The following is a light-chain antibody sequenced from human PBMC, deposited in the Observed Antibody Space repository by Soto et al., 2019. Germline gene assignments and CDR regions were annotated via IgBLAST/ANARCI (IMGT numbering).Light chain of an antibody. J-gene: IGKJ3*01. V-gene: IGKV3-20*01. CDR1: QSVSSSY. Sequence: EIVLTQSPGTLSLSPGERATLSCRASQSVSSSYLAWYQQKPGQAPRLLIYSASSRATDIPDRFSGSGSGTDFTLTISRLEPEDFAVYYCQQYGSSPPRFTFGPGTRVDI. CDR3: QQYGSSPPRFT. CDR2: SAS.